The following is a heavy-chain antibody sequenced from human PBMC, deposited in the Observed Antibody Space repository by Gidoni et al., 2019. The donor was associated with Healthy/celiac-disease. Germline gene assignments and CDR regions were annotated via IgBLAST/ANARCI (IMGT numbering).Heavy chain of an antibody. D-gene: IGHD3-16*01. J-gene: IGHJ4*02. V-gene: IGHV3-23*01. CDR1: VFPFRSYD. Sequence: EVQLLESGGGLVQPGGSLRRSVAASVFPFRSYDMRWVRQAPGTVLEWGSAISGSGGITSYADSVKGRFTISRYNAKNTRYLQMNSLRAEDTAVYYCAKRSLLRLRLGELCGPLDYWGQGTLVTVSS. CDR2: ISGSGGIT. CDR3: AKRSLLRLRLGELCGPLDY.